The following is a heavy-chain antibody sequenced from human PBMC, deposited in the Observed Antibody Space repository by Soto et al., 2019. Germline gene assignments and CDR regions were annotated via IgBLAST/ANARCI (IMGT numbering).Heavy chain of an antibody. CDR2: ISAYNGNT. V-gene: IGHV1-18*01. D-gene: IGHD7-27*01. Sequence: ASVKVSCKASGYTFTSYGISWVRQAPGQGLEWMGWISAYNGNTNYAQKLQGRVTMTTDTSTSTVSMELTSLRLEDTAVYYCARDGGNMWGYFDHWGQGSLVTVSS. J-gene: IGHJ4*02. CDR3: ARDGGNMWGYFDH. CDR1: GYTFTSYG.